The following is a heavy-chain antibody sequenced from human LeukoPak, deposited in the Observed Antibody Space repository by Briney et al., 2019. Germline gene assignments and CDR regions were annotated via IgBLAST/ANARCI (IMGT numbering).Heavy chain of an antibody. D-gene: IGHD1-26*01. CDR3: ATWDLSGWFDP. J-gene: IGHJ5*02. V-gene: IGHV4-30-2*01. CDR2: IYHSGST. Sequence: KTSETLSLTCTVSGGSISSRDYYWSWIRQPPGKGLEWLGYIYHSGSTYYNPSLKSRVTISVDRSKNQFSLKLTSVTAADTAVYYCATWDLSGWFDPWGQGTLVTVSS. CDR1: GGSISSRDYY.